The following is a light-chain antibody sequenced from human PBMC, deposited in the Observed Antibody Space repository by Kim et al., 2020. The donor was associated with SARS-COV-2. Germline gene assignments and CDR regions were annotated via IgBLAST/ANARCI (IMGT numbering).Light chain of an antibody. CDR1: SSDVGSYNY. Sequence: PGQSVTISCTGTSSDVGSYNYVSWYQQHPGKAPKLMIYDVSKRPSGVPDRFSGSKSGNTASLTISGLQAEDEADYYCCSYAGSRYVFGTGTKVTVL. J-gene: IGLJ1*01. CDR2: DVS. CDR3: CSYAGSRYV. V-gene: IGLV2-11*01.